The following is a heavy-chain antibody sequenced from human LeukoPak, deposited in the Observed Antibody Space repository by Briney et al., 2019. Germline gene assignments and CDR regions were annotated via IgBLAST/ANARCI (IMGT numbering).Heavy chain of an antibody. Sequence: ASVKVSCKASGYTFTSYGISWVRQAPGQGLEWMGWISAYNGNTNYAQKLQGRVTMTTDTSTSTAYMELRSLRSDDTAVYYCARKRITIFEANNWFDPWGQGTLVTVSS. CDR2: ISAYNGNT. J-gene: IGHJ5*02. CDR1: GYTFTSYG. V-gene: IGHV1-18*01. D-gene: IGHD3-3*01. CDR3: ARKRITIFEANNWFDP.